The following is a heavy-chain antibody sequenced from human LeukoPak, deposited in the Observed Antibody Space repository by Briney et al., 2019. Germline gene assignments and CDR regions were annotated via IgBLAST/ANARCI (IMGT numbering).Heavy chain of an antibody. V-gene: IGHV1-69*13. D-gene: IGHD5-12*01. J-gene: IGHJ4*02. CDR2: IIPIFGTA. CDR3: ARGFDSGYDRGFDY. CDR1: GGTFSSYA. Sequence: SVKVSCKASGGTFSSYAISWVRQAPGQGLEWMGGIIPIFGTANYAQKFQGRVTITADESTSTAYMELSSLRSEDTAVYYCARGFDSGYDRGFDYWGQGTLVTVSS.